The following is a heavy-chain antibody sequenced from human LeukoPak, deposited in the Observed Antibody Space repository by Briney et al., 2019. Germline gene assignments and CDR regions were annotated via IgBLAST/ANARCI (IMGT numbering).Heavy chain of an antibody. D-gene: IGHD3-22*01. V-gene: IGHV4-61*01. CDR3: AREGSGSSGYYF. Sequence: PETLSLTCTVSGGSVSSGSYYWSWIRQPPGKGLEWIGYIYYSGSTNYNPSLKSRVTISVDTSKNQFSLKLSSVTAADTAVYYCAREGSGSSGYYFWGQGTLVTVSS. CDR1: GGSVSSGSYY. J-gene: IGHJ4*02. CDR2: IYYSGST.